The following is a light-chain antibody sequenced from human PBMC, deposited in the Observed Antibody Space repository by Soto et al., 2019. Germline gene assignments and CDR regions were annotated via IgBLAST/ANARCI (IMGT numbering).Light chain of an antibody. Sequence: QSALAQPASVSGSRGQSITISCTGTSSDVGGYNYVSWYQQHPGKAPQLIIYEVYYRPSGVSNRFSGSKSGNTASLTISGLQAEDEADYYCSSFRKRGTSMVFGGGTKLTVL. CDR3: SSFRKRGTSMV. CDR1: SSDVGGYNY. J-gene: IGLJ2*01. CDR2: EVY. V-gene: IGLV2-14*01.